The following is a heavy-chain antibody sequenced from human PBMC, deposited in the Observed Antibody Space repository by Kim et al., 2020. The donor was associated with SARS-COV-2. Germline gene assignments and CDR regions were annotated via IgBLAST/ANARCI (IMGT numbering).Heavy chain of an antibody. CDR3: ARAGNIYGSDAFDV. D-gene: IGHD5-18*01. V-gene: IGHV4-59*01. Sequence: YKPALKSRVTVSVDTSKNQLSLQLTSVSAAETAVFYCARAGNIYGSDAFDVWGQGTMVTVSS. J-gene: IGHJ3*01.